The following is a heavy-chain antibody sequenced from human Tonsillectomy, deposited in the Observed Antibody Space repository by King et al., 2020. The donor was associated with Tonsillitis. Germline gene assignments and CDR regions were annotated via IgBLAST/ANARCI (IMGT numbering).Heavy chain of an antibody. J-gene: IGHJ6*02. CDR2: IYWDDDK. D-gene: IGHD6-13*01. V-gene: IGHV2-5*02. CDR3: AHLKTVGVIAAAGIWYGMDV. CDR1: GFSLSTSGVG. Sequence: ITLQESGPTLVKPTQTLTLTCTFSGFSLSTSGVGVGWIRQPPGKALEWLALIYWDDDKRYSPSLKSRLTITKDTSKNQVVLTMTNMDPVDTATYYCAHLKTVGVIAAAGIWYGMDVWGQGTTVTVSS.